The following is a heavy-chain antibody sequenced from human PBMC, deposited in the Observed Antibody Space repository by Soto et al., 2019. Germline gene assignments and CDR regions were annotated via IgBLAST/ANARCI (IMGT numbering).Heavy chain of an antibody. CDR1: GFTFTSHW. CDR3: ARDHANCGGDCYTNLFDP. CDR2: INSDGSTT. Sequence: PGGSLRLSCAASGFTFTSHWMHWVRQAPGKGLVWVSRINSDGSTTTYADSVKGRFTISRDNAKNTLYLQMNSLRAEDTAVYYCARDHANCGGDCYTNLFDPWGQGTLVTVSS. V-gene: IGHV3-74*01. D-gene: IGHD2-21*02. J-gene: IGHJ5*02.